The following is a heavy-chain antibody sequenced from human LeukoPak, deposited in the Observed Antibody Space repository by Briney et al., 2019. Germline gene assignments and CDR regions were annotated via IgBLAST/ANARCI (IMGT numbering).Heavy chain of an antibody. J-gene: IGHJ4*02. CDR1: GGTFSSYA. D-gene: IGHD3-22*01. CDR2: IIPIFGTA. CDR3: ARTPKMHYDSSGYPYYFDY. V-gene: IGHV1-69*13. Sequence: SVKVSCKASGGTFSSYAISWVRQAPGQGLEWMGGIIPIFGTANYAQKFQGRVTITADESTSTAYMELSSLRSEDTAVYYCARTPKMHYDSSGYPYYFDYWGQGTLVTVSS.